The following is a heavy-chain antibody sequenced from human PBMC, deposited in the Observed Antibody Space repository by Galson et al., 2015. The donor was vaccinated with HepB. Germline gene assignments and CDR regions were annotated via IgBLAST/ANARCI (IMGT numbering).Heavy chain of an antibody. CDR1: GFTFSSYG. V-gene: IGHV3-33*03. CDR2: IWYDGSNQ. Sequence: SLRLSCAASGFTFSSYGMHWVRQAPGKGQEWVAVIWYDGSNQFYADSVKGRFTISRDNSKNTLYLRMSSLRAEDTAVYYCASQRGYSYGWYFDYWGQGTLVTVSS. CDR3: ASQRGYSYGWYFDY. J-gene: IGHJ4*02. D-gene: IGHD5-18*01.